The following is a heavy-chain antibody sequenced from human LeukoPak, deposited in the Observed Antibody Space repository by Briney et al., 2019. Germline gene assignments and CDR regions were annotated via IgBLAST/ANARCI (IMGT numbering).Heavy chain of an antibody. J-gene: IGHJ4*02. CDR3: ARHEDSSGWYYFDY. D-gene: IGHD6-19*01. Sequence: SETLSLTCTVSGGSISSSRYYWGWIRQPPGKWLEWIGSIYYSGSTYYNPSLKSRVTISVDTSKNQFSLKLSSVTAADTAVYYCARHEDSSGWYYFDYWGQGTLVTVSS. V-gene: IGHV4-39*01. CDR1: GGSISSSRYY. CDR2: IYYSGST.